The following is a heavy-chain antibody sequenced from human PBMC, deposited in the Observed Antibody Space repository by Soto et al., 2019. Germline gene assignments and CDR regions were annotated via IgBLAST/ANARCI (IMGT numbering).Heavy chain of an antibody. V-gene: IGHV4-59*08. J-gene: IGHJ6*02. CDR1: GGSISSYY. CDR2: IYYSGST. Sequence: SETLSLTCTVSGGSISSYYWSWIRQPPGKGLEWIGYIYYSGSTNYNPSLKSRVTISVDTSKNQFSLKLSSVTAADTAVYYCAGQYSYGSYGMDVWGQGTTVTVSS. D-gene: IGHD5-18*01. CDR3: AGQYSYGSYGMDV.